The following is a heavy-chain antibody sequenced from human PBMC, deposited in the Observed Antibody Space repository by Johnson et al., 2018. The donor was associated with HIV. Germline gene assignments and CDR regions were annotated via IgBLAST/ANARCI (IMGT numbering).Heavy chain of an antibody. CDR1: GFTFNTYG. V-gene: IGHV3-30*02. J-gene: IGHJ3*02. D-gene: IGHD3-22*01. Sequence: QVQLVESGVGVVQPGGSLRLSCAASGFTFNTYGMHWVRQAPGKGLEWVAFIRYDGSDKYYADSVKGRFTISRDNSRNTVYLQMNSLRVEDTAVYYCAKGCRWLLERTYAFDIWGQGTMVTVSS. CDR3: AKGCRWLLERTYAFDI. CDR2: IRYDGSDK.